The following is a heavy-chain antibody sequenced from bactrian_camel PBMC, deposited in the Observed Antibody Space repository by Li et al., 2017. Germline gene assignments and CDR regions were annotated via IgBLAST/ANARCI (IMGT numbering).Heavy chain of an antibody. Sequence: DVQLVESGGGSVQAGGSLRLACTASGFTFDERDMSWYRQAPGNECELVSSLSNEGVIYYADSVKGRFTISEDNAKNTVYLQMNSLKPEDTAVYYCVAVAPTQLEFATRCPGLFGYWGQGTQVTVS. CDR2: LSNEGVI. CDR1: GFTFDERD. V-gene: IGHV3S66*01. CDR3: VAVAPTQLEFATRCPGLFGY. J-gene: IGHJ6*01. D-gene: IGHD7*01.